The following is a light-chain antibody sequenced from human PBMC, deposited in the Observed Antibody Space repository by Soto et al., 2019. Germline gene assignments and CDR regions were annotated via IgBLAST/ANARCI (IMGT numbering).Light chain of an antibody. Sequence: QSVLTQPRSVSGSPGQSVTISCTGTSSDVGGYNYVSWYQQHPGKAPKLMIYDVSKRPSGVPDRFSGSKFGNTASLTISGLQAEVEADYYCCSYAGSYTFYVFGTGTKVTVL. CDR1: SSDVGGYNY. CDR2: DVS. J-gene: IGLJ1*01. CDR3: CSYAGSYTFYV. V-gene: IGLV2-11*01.